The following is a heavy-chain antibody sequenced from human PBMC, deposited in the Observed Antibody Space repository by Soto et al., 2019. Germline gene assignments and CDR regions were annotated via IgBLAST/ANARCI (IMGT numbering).Heavy chain of an antibody. CDR1: GYTFTSYD. CDR3: ASELAAGGYSFKYYYYGMDI. CDR2: MNPNRGNT. D-gene: IGHD5-18*01. J-gene: IGHJ6*01. Sequence: ASVKVSCKASGYTFTSYDINWVRQATGQGLEWMGWMNPNRGNTGYAQKFQGRDTMTRNTSISTAYMELSSLRPEDTAVYYCASELAAGGYSFKYYYYGMDIWGRGTTVTVSS. V-gene: IGHV1-8*01.